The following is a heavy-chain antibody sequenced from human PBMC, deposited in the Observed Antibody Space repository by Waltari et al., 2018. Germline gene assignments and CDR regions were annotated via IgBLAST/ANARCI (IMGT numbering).Heavy chain of an antibody. Sequence: QLVQSGPEVKKPGASVKVSCKGSGYIFSNYGVTWVSQAPGQGLEWMGWISGYNGDAKYEEKFEGRVTMTRDTSTSTAYMEIRGLRADDTALYFCARDDVDSSAFGGFWGQGTQVTVSS. D-gene: IGHD3-16*01. CDR3: ARDDVDSSAFGGF. V-gene: IGHV1-18*01. CDR2: ISGYNGDA. CDR1: GYIFSNYG. J-gene: IGHJ4*02.